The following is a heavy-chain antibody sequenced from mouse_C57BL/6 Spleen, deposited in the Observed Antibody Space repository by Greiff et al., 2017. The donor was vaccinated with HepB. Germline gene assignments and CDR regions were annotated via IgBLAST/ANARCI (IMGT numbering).Heavy chain of an antibody. CDR3: ARSGLMTTVDYAMDY. D-gene: IGHD1-1*01. CDR2: IYPGSGNT. V-gene: IGHV1-76*01. J-gene: IGHJ4*01. CDR1: GYTFTDYY. Sequence: VQLQQSGAELVRPGASVKLSCKASGYTFTDYYINWVKQRPGQGLEWIARIYPGSGNTYYNEKFKGKATLTAEKSSSTAYMQLSSLTSEDSAVYFCARSGLMTTVDYAMDYWGQGTSVTVSS.